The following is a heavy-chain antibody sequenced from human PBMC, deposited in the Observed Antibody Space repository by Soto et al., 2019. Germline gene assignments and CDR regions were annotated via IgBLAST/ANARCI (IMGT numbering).Heavy chain of an antibody. CDR3: ASFGVVVAAGDY. CDR1: GYTFTSYG. CDR2: ISADNGNT. J-gene: IGHJ4*02. Sequence: QVQLVQTGAQVKKPGASVKASCKASGYTFTSYGSRCKRQSPGQGLEWMGWISADNGNTNYEQKLEGRVTMTTDTSTSTAYMELRSLRSDDSAVYSCASFGVVVAAGDYWGQGTLVTVCS. V-gene: IGHV1-18*01. D-gene: IGHD2-15*01.